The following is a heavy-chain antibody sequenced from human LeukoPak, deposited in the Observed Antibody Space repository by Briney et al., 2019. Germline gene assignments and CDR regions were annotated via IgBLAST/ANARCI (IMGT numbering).Heavy chain of an antibody. J-gene: IGHJ6*03. CDR2: ISGSSSTI. D-gene: IGHD2-15*01. CDR3: ARGWWTSHYMDV. Sequence: GGSLRLSCVASGIDISYHYVGWVRQAPGKGLEWVSYISGSSSTIYYADSVKGRFTISRDNAKNSLYLQMNSLRAEDTAVYYCARGWWTSHYMDVWGKGTTVTVSS. V-gene: IGHV3-11*04. CDR1: GIDISYHY.